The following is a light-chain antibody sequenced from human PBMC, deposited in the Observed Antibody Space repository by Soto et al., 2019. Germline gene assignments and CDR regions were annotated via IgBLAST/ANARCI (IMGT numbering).Light chain of an antibody. J-gene: IGKJ5*01. V-gene: IGKV3-15*01. Sequence: EIVLTQSPATLSLSPGERATLSCRASQSVSSNLAWYQQKPGQAPRLLIYGASTRATGIAARFSGSGSGTEFTLTISSLQSEDFAFYYCQQYNVWPTITFGQGTRLEIK. CDR3: QQYNVWPTIT. CDR2: GAS. CDR1: QSVSSN.